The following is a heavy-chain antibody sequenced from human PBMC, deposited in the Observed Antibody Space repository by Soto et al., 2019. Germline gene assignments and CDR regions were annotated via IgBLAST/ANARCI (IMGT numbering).Heavy chain of an antibody. Sequence: EIHLVEFGGGLVQPGESLRLSCGASGFTVSANYMSWVRQAPGKGLEWVSVIYSSGDTYYADSVKDRFTISRDNSKNTVFLQMNSLRAEDTAVYYCARPLYCNSGGCYWLAYWGQGTLVTVSS. CDR3: ARPLYCNSGGCYWLAY. CDR2: IYSSGDT. J-gene: IGHJ4*02. V-gene: IGHV3-66*01. D-gene: IGHD2-8*01. CDR1: GFTVSANY.